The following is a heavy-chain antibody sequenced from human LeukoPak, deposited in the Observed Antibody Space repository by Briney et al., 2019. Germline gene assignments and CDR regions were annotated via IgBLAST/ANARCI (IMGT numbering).Heavy chain of an antibody. Sequence: TGGSLRLSCAASGFTFSSYAMSWVRQAPGKGLEWVSAISGSGGSTYYADSVEGRFTISRDNSKNTLYLQMNSLRAEDTAVYYCAKSVVVVAAIDYWGQGTLVTVSS. CDR2: ISGSGGST. J-gene: IGHJ4*02. D-gene: IGHD2-15*01. V-gene: IGHV3-23*01. CDR3: AKSVVVVAAIDY. CDR1: GFTFSSYA.